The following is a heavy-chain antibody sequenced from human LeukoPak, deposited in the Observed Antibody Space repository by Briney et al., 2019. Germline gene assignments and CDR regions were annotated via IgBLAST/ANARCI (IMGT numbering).Heavy chain of an antibody. Sequence: SQTLSLTCTVSGGSISSGSYYWSWIRQPAGKGLECIGRIYTSGSTNYSPSLKSRVTISVDTSKHQFSLKLRSVTAADTAVYYCARSMVRGVINWFDPWGQGTLVTVSS. J-gene: IGHJ5*02. CDR3: ARSMVRGVINWFDP. V-gene: IGHV4-61*02. D-gene: IGHD3-10*01. CDR1: GGSISSGSYY. CDR2: IYTSGST.